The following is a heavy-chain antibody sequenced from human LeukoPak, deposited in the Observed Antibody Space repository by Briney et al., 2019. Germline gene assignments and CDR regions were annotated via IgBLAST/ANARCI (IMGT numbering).Heavy chain of an antibody. CDR2: IYHSGST. D-gene: IGHD6-19*01. CDR3: ASNLRASGWYLDY. J-gene: IGHJ4*02. Sequence: SETLSLTCTVSGGSISSYYWSWIRQPPGKGLEWIGSIYHSGSTYYNPSLKSRVTISVDTSKNQFFLKLSSVTAADTAVYYCASNLRASGWYLDYWGQGTLVTVSS. V-gene: IGHV4-59*08. CDR1: GGSISSYY.